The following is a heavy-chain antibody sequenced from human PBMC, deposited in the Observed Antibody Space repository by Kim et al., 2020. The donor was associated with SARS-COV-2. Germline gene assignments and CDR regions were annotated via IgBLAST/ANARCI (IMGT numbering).Heavy chain of an antibody. V-gene: IGHV4-59*01. Sequence: YNPSLKSRVTISVDTSKNQFSLKLSSVTAADTAVYYCAREDGYGDYGMDVWGQGTTVTVSS. CDR3: AREDGYGDYGMDV. D-gene: IGHD4-17*01. J-gene: IGHJ6*02.